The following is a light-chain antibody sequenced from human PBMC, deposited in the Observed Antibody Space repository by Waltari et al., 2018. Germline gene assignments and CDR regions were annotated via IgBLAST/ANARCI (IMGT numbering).Light chain of an antibody. V-gene: IGKV3-20*01. J-gene: IGKJ1*01. CDR3: QQYGSSPRT. CDR1: QSVSSGW. Sequence: EIVLTQFPGTLSLSPGERATLSCRASQSVSSGWLALFQQKPGQAPRLLIYGASRRARGIPDRFRGSGSGTDFTLTISRVDPEDFALYFCQQYGSSPRTFGQGTKVEI. CDR2: GAS.